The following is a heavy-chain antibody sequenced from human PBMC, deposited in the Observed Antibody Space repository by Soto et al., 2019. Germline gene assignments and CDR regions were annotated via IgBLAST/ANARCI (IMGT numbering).Heavy chain of an antibody. CDR1: GGSFSGYY. CDR2: INRSGST. J-gene: IGHJ6*02. Sequence: TSQTLSLTCAVYGGSFSGYYWSWIRQPPGKGLEWIGEINRSGSTNYNPSLKSRVTISVDTSKNQFSLKLSSVTAADTAVYYCARDGIRGYYDSSGPTDVWGQGTTVTVSS. D-gene: IGHD3-22*01. V-gene: IGHV4-34*01. CDR3: ARDGIRGYYDSSGPTDV.